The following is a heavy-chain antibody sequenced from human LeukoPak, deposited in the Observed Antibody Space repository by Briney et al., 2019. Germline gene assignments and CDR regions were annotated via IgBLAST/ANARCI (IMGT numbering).Heavy chain of an antibody. Sequence: ASVKVSCKASGYTFTDYYMRWVRQAPGQGFVWMGWINPNDGDTNYAQKFQGRVTMTRDTSISTAHMEVSRLRSDDTAVYYCARANFLYCSSSTCLFDYWGQGTLVTVSS. V-gene: IGHV1-2*02. CDR1: GYTFTDYY. CDR2: INPNDGDT. D-gene: IGHD2-2*01. J-gene: IGHJ4*02. CDR3: ARANFLYCSSSTCLFDY.